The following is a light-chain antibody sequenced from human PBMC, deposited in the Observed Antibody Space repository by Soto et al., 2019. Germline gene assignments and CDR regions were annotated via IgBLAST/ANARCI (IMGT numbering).Light chain of an antibody. CDR1: SSEVGGYNY. CDR3: SSYTSSSTLRG. V-gene: IGLV2-14*01. CDR2: DVN. J-gene: IGLJ1*01. Sequence: QSALTQPASVSGSPGQSITISCTGTSSEVGGYNYVSWYQQHPSKAPKLMIYDVNNRPSGVSNRFSVFKSGNTASLSISGLQAEDEADYYCSSYTSSSTLRGFGTGTKVTVL.